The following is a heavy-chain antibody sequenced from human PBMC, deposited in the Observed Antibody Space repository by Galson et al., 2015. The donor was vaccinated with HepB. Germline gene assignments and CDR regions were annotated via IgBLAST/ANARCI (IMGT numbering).Heavy chain of an antibody. V-gene: IGHV1-46*01. CDR2: INPSGGST. CDR3: ARGGGLLWFGNPGAFDI. Sequence: QSGAEVKKPGESLKISCKASGYTFTSYYMHWVRQAPGQGLEWMGIINPSGGSTSYAQKFQGRVTMTRDTSTSTVYMELSSLRSEDTAVYYCARGGGLLWFGNPGAFDIWGQGTMVTVSS. CDR1: GYTFTSYY. D-gene: IGHD3-10*01. J-gene: IGHJ3*02.